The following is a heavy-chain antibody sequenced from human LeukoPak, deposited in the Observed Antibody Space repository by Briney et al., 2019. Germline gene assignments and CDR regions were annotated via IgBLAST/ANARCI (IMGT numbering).Heavy chain of an antibody. J-gene: IGHJ3*02. Sequence: SETLSLTCTVSGGSINGYYWSWIRQPAGKGLEWIGRIYNSESINYNPSLKSRVTISVDTSKNQFSLKLSSVTAADTAVYYCAIWRYYDSSAQEAFDIWGQGTMVTVSS. D-gene: IGHD3-22*01. CDR1: GGSINGYY. CDR3: AIWRYYDSSAQEAFDI. CDR2: IYNSESI. V-gene: IGHV4-4*07.